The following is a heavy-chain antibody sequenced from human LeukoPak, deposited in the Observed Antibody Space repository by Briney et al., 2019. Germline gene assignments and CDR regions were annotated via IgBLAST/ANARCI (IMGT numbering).Heavy chain of an antibody. V-gene: IGHV1-18*01. Sequence: APVKVSCKASGYTFSNYAMNWVRQAPGQRLEWMGWISAYNGNTEPAQKFQGRFTLATDASTSTADVELRSLTSDDPAVYFCARGGSRSRRGDDAFDIWGQGTMVTVSS. CDR2: ISAYNGNT. CDR3: ARGGSRSRRGDDAFDI. CDR1: GYTFSNYA. J-gene: IGHJ3*02. D-gene: IGHD1-26*01.